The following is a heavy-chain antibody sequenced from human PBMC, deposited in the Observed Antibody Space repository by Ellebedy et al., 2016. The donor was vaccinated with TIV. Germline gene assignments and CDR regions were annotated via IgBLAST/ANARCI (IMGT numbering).Heavy chain of an antibody. D-gene: IGHD2-8*01. CDR3: ARVAGSVMVNWFGP. CDR2: ISGYNGNT. V-gene: IGHV1-18*01. CDR1: GYTFSSYG. Sequence: AASVKVSCKASGYTFSSYGIGWVRQAPGQGLEWMGWISGYNGNTKYAQKVQGRVTMTKDTSTSTAYMELGSLRSDDTALYYCARVAGSVMVNWFGPWGQGTLVTVSS. J-gene: IGHJ5*02.